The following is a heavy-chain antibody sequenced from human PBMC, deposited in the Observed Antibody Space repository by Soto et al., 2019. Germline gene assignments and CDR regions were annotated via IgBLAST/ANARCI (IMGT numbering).Heavy chain of an antibody. J-gene: IGHJ6*03. V-gene: IGHV1-58*02. CDR2: IVVGSGNT. Sequence: GASVKVSCKASGFTFTSSAMQWVRQARGQRLEWIGWIVVGSGNTNYAQKFQERVTITRDMSTSTAYMELSSLRSEDTAVYYCATMREMSSSSRSYYMDVWGKGTTVTVSS. D-gene: IGHD6-6*01. CDR3: ATMREMSSSSRSYYMDV. CDR1: GFTFTSSA.